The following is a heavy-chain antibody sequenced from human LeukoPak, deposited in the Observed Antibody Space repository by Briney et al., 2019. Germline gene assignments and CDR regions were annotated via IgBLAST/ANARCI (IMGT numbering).Heavy chain of an antibody. V-gene: IGHV4-34*01. D-gene: IGHD6-13*01. CDR3: SRVGYSSSYMDV. J-gene: IGHJ6*03. Sequence: SETLSLTCAVYGGSSSGYYWSWIRHPPKRGREWVGEINHSGSTTYNPSLKSRITISGDTSKNQFSLKLSSVTAADTAVYYCSRVGYSSSYMDVWGKGTTVTVSS. CDR2: INHSGST. CDR1: GGSSSGYY.